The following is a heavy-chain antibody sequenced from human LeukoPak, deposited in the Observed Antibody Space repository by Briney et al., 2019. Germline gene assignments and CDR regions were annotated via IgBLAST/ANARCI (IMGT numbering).Heavy chain of an antibody. CDR3: AKDRLLFGY. CDR1: GFSFSTYA. D-gene: IGHD3-3*01. Sequence: GGSLRLSCAASGFSFSTYAMSWVRQAPGQGLEWVSSLSDSGSSTYYADSVKGRFTISRDNSKNTLYLQMSGLGADDTAVYYCAKDRLLFGYWGQGTLVTVSS. J-gene: IGHJ4*02. CDR2: LSDSGSST. V-gene: IGHV3-23*01.